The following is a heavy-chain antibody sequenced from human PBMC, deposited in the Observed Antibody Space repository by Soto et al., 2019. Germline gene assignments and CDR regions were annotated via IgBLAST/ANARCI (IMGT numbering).Heavy chain of an antibody. CDR2: IYHSGGT. CDR3: ARDSRSGYYLDY. J-gene: IGHJ4*02. Sequence: QLQLQESDSGLVKPSQTLSLTCAVSGDSISSGGYSWNWIRQPPGKGLEWNGYIYHSGGTDYIPSLKSRVTITVDSSNNQFSLKLSSVTAAGTAVYYCARDSRSGYYLDYWGQGTLVTVSS. V-gene: IGHV4-30-2*01. CDR1: GDSISSGGYS. D-gene: IGHD3-22*01.